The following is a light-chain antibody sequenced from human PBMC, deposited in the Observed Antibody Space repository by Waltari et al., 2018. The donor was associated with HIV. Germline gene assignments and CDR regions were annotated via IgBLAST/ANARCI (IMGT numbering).Light chain of an antibody. J-gene: IGLJ1*01. CDR1: ASPKQY. CDR3: LSADRSGTYV. CDR2: KNT. V-gene: IGLV3-25*03. Sequence: SSELTQPPSVSVSPGQTARITCSGDASPKQYTHWFQQQPGQAPVVVIHKNTERPSGIPERFSASRSGTTVTLTITGVQTDDEADYYCLSADRSGTYVFGPGTTVTVL.